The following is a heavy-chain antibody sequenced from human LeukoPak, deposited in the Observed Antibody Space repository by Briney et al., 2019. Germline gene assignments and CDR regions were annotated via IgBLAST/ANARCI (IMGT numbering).Heavy chain of an antibody. V-gene: IGHV3-23*01. CDR1: GFTFSSYG. D-gene: IGHD6-13*01. J-gene: IGHJ4*02. CDR3: AKEAGAAAGPIDY. Sequence: AGGSLRLSCAASGFTFSSYGMSWVREAPGKGLGWGSPISGRGVGTYYADSVRGGVTISRENSKNTLYLQMNSLRAEDTAVYYCAKEAGAAAGPIDYWGQGTLVTVSS. CDR2: ISGRGVGT.